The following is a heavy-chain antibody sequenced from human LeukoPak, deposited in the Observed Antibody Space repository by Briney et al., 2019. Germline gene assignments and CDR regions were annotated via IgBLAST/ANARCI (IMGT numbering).Heavy chain of an antibody. CDR1: GGSITTTNY. J-gene: IGHJ4*02. CDR3: SRESGPFSPFGH. CDR2: IYLSGHT. D-gene: IGHD1-26*01. Sequence: SGTLSLTCGVSGGSITTTNYWSWVRQPPGQGLEWIGEIYLSGHTNYNPSLRSRVTMPLDESKNHLSLILTSVTAADTAIYYCSRESGPFSPFGHWGQGTLVTVTS. V-gene: IGHV4-4*02.